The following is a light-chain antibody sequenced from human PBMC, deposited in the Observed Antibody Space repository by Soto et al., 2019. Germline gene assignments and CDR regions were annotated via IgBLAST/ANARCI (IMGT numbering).Light chain of an antibody. CDR1: QSISTY. Sequence: DIQMTQSPSSLSASVGDRVTITCRASQSISTYLNWYQQKAGLAPKLLIYAASSLQSGVPSRFSGSGSGTEFTLTISSLQPDDFATYYCQHYNSYSEAFGQGTKVDIK. CDR3: QHYNSYSEA. J-gene: IGKJ1*01. V-gene: IGKV1-39*01. CDR2: AAS.